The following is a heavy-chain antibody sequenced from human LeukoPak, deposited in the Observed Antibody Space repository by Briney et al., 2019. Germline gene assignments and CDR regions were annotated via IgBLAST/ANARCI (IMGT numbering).Heavy chain of an antibody. J-gene: IGHJ5*02. CDR1: GFTFRDCG. CDR3: AKGDSAAWPESWVDH. Sequence: GGSLRLSCAASGFTFRDCGMSWVRQAPGKRLDWVSSISGSGYTTYYADSVKGRFTISRDNSKATLLLHMSSLRVEDTAVYYCAKGDSAAWPESWVDHWGQGTLVTVSS. CDR2: ISGSGYTT. V-gene: IGHV3-23*01. D-gene: IGHD1-14*01.